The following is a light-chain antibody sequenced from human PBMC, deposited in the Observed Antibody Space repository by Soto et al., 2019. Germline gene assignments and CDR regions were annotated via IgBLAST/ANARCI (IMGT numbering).Light chain of an antibody. CDR1: SSNIGNNA. CDR3: SSYINTSTS. V-gene: IGLV1-36*01. CDR2: YDD. J-gene: IGLJ1*01. Sequence: QSVLTQPPSVSEAPRQRVTISCSGSSSNIGNNAVNWYQQLPGKAPKLLIYYDDLLPSGVSDRFSGSKSGSTAYLTISGLQTEDEADYYCSSYINTSTSFATGTKVTVL.